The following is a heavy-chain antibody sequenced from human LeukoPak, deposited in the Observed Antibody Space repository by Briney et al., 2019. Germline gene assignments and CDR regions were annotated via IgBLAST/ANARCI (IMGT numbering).Heavy chain of an antibody. CDR3: ARGYYDFWSGYLYYFDY. J-gene: IGHJ4*02. Sequence: ASVKVSCTASGYTFTGYYMHWVRQAPGQGLEWMGWINPNSGGTNYAQKFQGRVTMTRDTSISTAYMELSRLRSDDTAVYYCARGYYDFWSGYLYYFDYWGQGTLVTVSS. D-gene: IGHD3-3*01. CDR2: INPNSGGT. V-gene: IGHV1-2*02. CDR1: GYTFTGYY.